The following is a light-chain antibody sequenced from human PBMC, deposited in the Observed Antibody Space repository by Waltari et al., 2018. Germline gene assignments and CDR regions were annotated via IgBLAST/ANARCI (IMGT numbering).Light chain of an antibody. CDR1: QTILYNTNNKNY. CDR3: HQYYTTPIT. Sequence: DIVMTQSPDSLTVSLVERATINCKSSQTILYNTNNKNYLAWYQQKPRQPPKLLIYWASTRESGVPDRFSGSGSGTDFTLTISSLQAEDVAVYYCHQYYTTPITFGQGTRLEIK. CDR2: WAS. J-gene: IGKJ5*01. V-gene: IGKV4-1*01.